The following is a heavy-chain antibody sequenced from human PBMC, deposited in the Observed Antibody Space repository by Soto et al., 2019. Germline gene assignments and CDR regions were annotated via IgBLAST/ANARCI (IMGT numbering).Heavy chain of an antibody. V-gene: IGHV2-26*01. Sequence: QVTLKESGPVLVKPTETLTLTCSVSGFSLSNARMGVSWIRQPPGKALEWLAHIFSNDEKSYSTSLKSRLTISRDTYKSQVVLTMTNMDPVDTATYYCARHGRGVGARPLDYWGQGTLVTVSS. CDR3: ARHGRGVGARPLDY. CDR1: GFSLSNARMG. J-gene: IGHJ4*02. CDR2: IFSNDEK. D-gene: IGHD1-26*01.